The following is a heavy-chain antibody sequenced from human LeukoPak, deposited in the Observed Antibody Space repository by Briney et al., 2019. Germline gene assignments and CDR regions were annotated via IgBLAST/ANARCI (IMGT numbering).Heavy chain of an antibody. CDR2: TYYRSKWNN. J-gene: IGHJ6*03. CDR3: ARARSIVPYYYMDV. V-gene: IGHV6-1*01. CDR1: GDSVSSNTGA. D-gene: IGHD2-8*01. Sequence: SQTLSLTCGISGDSVSSNTGAWNWIRQSPSRGLEWLGKTYYRSKWNNDYAVSVKDRITINPDTSKDQFSLQLNSVTPEDTAVYYCARARSIVPYYYMDVWGKGTTVTVSS.